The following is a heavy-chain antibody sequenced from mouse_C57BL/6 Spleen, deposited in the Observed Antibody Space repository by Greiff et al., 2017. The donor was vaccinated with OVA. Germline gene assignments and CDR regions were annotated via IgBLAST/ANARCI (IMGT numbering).Heavy chain of an antibody. D-gene: IGHD1-1*01. J-gene: IGHJ1*03. CDR3: ARDYYGSSYVDYWYFDV. V-gene: IGHV5-17*01. CDR1: GFTFSDYG. CDR2: ISSGSSTI. Sequence: EVQLVESGGGLVKPGGSLKLSCAASGFTFSDYGMHWVRQAPEKGLEWVAYISSGSSTIYYADTVKGRFTISRDNAKNTLFLQMTSLRSEDTAMYYCARDYYGSSYVDYWYFDVWGTGTTVTVSA.